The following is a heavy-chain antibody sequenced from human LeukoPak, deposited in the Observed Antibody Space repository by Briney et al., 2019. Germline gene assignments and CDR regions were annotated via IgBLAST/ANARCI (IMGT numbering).Heavy chain of an antibody. V-gene: IGHV3-30*18. J-gene: IGHJ3*02. CDR2: ISYDGSNK. CDR1: GFTFSNYA. Sequence: PGGSLRLSCAASGFTFSNYAMSWVRQAPGKGLEWVAVISYDGSNKYYADSVKGRFTISRDNSKNTLYLQMNSLRAEDTAVYYCAKLGSGGAFDIWGQGTMVTVSS. D-gene: IGHD6-25*01. CDR3: AKLGSGGAFDI.